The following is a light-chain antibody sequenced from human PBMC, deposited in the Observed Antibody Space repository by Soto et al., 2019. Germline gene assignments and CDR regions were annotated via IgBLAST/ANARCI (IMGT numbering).Light chain of an antibody. CDR2: DVS. J-gene: IGLJ1*01. V-gene: IGLV2-14*03. Sequence: QSALTQPASVSGSPGQSITISCTGASSDLGDYNYVSWYQQHPGKAPKLMIYDVSSRPSGVSDRCSGSKSGNTASLTISGLQAEDEADYYCTSYTTTGTYVFATGTKLTVL. CDR3: TSYTTTGTYV. CDR1: SSDLGDYNY.